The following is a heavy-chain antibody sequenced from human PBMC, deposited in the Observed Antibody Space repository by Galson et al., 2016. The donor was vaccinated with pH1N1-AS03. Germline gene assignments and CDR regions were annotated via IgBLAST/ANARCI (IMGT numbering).Heavy chain of an antibody. CDR1: GLTLSTYA. V-gene: IGHV3-30*04. CDR3: ATGQVDDTDY. J-gene: IGHJ4*02. CDR2: TSSDGSNK. D-gene: IGHD3-22*01. Sequence: SLRLSCAASGLTLSTYAMHWVRQAPGRGLEWVAVTSSDGSNKYYADSVRGRFTISRDNSKNTLSLQMNNLRAEDTAMYYCATGQVDDTDYWGQGTLVTVSS.